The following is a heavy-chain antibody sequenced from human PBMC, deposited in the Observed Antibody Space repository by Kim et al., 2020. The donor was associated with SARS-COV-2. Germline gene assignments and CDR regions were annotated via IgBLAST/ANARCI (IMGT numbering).Heavy chain of an antibody. CDR1: GFTFSTCS. V-gene: IGHV3-30-3*01. CDR2: TSHDGISK. J-gene: IGHJ4*02. D-gene: IGHD4-4*01. CDR3: VRDPTDDYNDLHY. Sequence: GGSLRLSCAASGFTFSTCSMHWVRQAPGKGLESVAVTSHDGISKYYADSVKGRFTISRDNSKNTLYLQMNSLRVDDTALYYCVRDPTDDYNDLHYWGLGTLVTVSS.